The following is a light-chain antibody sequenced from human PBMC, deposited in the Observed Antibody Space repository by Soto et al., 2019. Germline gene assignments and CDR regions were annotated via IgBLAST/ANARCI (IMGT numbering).Light chain of an antibody. Sequence: QSALTQPPSASGSPGQSVTISCTGTSNDVGGYNHVSWYQQHAGKAPKLLISEVSKRPSGVPDRFSGSKSGNTASLTVSGLQAEDEAYYFCDSYAGGNILLFGGGTQVTVL. CDR1: SNDVGGYNH. CDR2: EVS. CDR3: DSYAGGNILL. J-gene: IGLJ2*01. V-gene: IGLV2-8*01.